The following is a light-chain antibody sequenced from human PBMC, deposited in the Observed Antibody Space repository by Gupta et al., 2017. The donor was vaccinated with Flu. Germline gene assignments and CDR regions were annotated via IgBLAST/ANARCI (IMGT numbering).Light chain of an antibody. CDR1: SGHSSYT. CDR3: QTWGTGIRV. Sequence: LVLTQSPSASASLGASVKLTCTLSSGHSSYTIAWHQQQPGKGPRFLMKITSDGSHSKGDEIPDRFSGSSSGAERYLTISSLRSEDEADYYCQTWGTGIRVFGGGTKLTVL. V-gene: IGLV4-69*01. CDR2: ITSDGSH. J-gene: IGLJ2*01.